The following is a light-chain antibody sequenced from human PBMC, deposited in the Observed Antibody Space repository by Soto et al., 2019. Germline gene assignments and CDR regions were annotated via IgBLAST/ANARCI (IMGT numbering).Light chain of an antibody. Sequence: QSALAQPASVSGSPGQSITISCTGTSGDVGSYNLVSWYQQHPGKAPKLMIYEGSKRPSGVSNRFSGSKSGNTASLTISGLQAEDEADYYCCSYAGSSTPYVFGTGTKVTLL. CDR1: SGDVGSYNL. J-gene: IGLJ1*01. CDR2: EGS. V-gene: IGLV2-23*01. CDR3: CSYAGSSTPYV.